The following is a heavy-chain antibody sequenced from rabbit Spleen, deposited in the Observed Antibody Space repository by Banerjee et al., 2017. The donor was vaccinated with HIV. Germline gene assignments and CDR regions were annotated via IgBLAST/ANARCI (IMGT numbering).Heavy chain of an antibody. CDR2: IYAGSSGDT. V-gene: IGHV1S40*01. CDR1: GFSFSSRQW. Sequence: QSLEESGGDLVKPGASLTLTCTASGFSFSSRQWIYWVRQAPGKGLEWIACIYAGSSGDTHYASWAKGRFTISKTSSTTVTLQMTSLTAADTATYFCARSNSDSSYWTHYFGLWGQGTLVTVS. J-gene: IGHJ4*01. D-gene: IGHD8-1*01. CDR3: ARSNSDSSYWTHYFGL.